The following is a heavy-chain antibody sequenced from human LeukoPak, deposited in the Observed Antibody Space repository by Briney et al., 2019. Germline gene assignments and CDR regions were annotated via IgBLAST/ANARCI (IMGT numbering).Heavy chain of an antibody. CDR3: VRGQLEEYDYVWGSYRHPQYYFDY. J-gene: IGHJ4*02. V-gene: IGHV4-34*01. D-gene: IGHD3-16*02. Sequence: PSETLSLTCDVSAGSFTGYYCSWIRQPPWKGLEWIVEINHSGSTNYNPSLKSRVTISVDTSKNQFSLKLSSVTAADTAVYYCVRGQLEEYDYVWGSYRHPQYYFDYWGQGTLVTVSS. CDR1: AGSFTGYY. CDR2: INHSGST.